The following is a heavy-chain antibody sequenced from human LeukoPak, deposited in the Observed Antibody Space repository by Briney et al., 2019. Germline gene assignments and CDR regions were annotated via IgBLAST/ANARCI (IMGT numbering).Heavy chain of an antibody. Sequence: SETLSLTCAVYGGSFSGYYWSWIRQPPGKGLEWIGEINHSGSTNYNPSLKSRVTISVDTSKNQFSLKLTSVTAADTAVYYCARDNVGPIQLWLKWDAFDIWGQGTMVTVSS. D-gene: IGHD5-18*01. J-gene: IGHJ3*02. CDR1: GGSFSGYY. CDR2: INHSGST. V-gene: IGHV4-34*01. CDR3: ARDNVGPIQLWLKWDAFDI.